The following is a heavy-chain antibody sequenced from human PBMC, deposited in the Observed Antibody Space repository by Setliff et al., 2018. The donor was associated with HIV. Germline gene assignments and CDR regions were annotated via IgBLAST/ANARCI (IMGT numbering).Heavy chain of an antibody. CDR2: IIPIFGTP. CDR1: GDTFHSQA. V-gene: IGHV1-69*13. J-gene: IGHJ6*04. Sequence: SVKVSCKASGDTFHSQAISWVRQAPGQGLEWMGGIIPIFGTPNYAQKFKGRLTITADESTSTVYMELSSLRSEDTAVYYCARDSRDIVVVIAPEPEPFYYYGMDVWGEGTTVTVSS. D-gene: IGHD2-15*01. CDR3: ARDSRDIVVVIAPEPEPFYYYGMDV.